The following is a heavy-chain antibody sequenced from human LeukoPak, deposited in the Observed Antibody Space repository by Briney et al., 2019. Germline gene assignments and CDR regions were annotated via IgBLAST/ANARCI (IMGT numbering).Heavy chain of an antibody. CDR1: GFTFSSYG. CDR2: IWYDGSNK. D-gene: IGHD3-10*01. J-gene: IGHJ4*02. V-gene: IGHV3-33*01. CDR3: ARDGGDYYGSGTRGVFDY. Sequence: LGGSLRLSCAASGFTFSSYGMHWVRQAPGKGLEWVAVIWYDGSNKYYADSVKGRFTISRDNSKNTLYLQMNSLRAEDTAVYYCARDGGDYYGSGTRGVFDYWGQGTLVTVSS.